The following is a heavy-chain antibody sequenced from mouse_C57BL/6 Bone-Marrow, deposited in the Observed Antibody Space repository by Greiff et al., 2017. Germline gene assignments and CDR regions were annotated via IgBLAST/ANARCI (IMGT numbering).Heavy chain of an antibody. CDR3: TRVPYDGSSYFDLDD. CDR2: ISSGGDYI. J-gene: IGHJ2*01. V-gene: IGHV5-9-1*02. Sequence: EVQGVQSGEGLVKPGGSLKLSCAASGFTFSSYAMSWVRQTPEKRLEWVAYISSGGDYIYYAATVKGRFTLSRDNARNTLYLQLSNLTSEGTAMYYCTRVPYDGSSYFDLDDRGQGTTVTVSS. CDR1: GFTFSSYA. D-gene: IGHD1-1*01.